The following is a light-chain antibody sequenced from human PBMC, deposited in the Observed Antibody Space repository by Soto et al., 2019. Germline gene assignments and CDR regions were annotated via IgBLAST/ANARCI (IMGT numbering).Light chain of an antibody. CDR1: SSDVGGYNY. CDR3: RSYISSSTVALV. J-gene: IGLJ2*01. Sequence: QSALTQPASVSGSPGQSITISCTGTSSDVGGYNYVSWYQQHPGKAPKLMIYEVSNRPSGVSSRFSGSKSGNTASLTISGLQAEDEADYYCRSYISSSTVALVFGGGTKLTVL. CDR2: EVS. V-gene: IGLV2-14*01.